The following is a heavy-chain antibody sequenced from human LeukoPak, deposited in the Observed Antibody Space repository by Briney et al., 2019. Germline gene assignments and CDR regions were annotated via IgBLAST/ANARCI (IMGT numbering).Heavy chain of an antibody. Sequence: AGGSLRLSCAASGFTFGGFAMHWVRQAPGKGLEWVSLISEDGDTYYGDSVKGRFTVSRDNSKNSLYLQMNSLRTEDTGLYYCARVRTAMEIGAYWGQGTLVTVSS. CDR2: ISEDGDT. J-gene: IGHJ4*02. D-gene: IGHD5-18*01. V-gene: IGHV3-43*02. CDR3: ARVRTAMEIGAY. CDR1: GFTFGGFA.